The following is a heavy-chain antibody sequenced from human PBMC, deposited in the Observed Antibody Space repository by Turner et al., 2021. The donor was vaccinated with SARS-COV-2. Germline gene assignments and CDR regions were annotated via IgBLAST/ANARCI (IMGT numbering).Heavy chain of an antibody. CDR3: ASPVVVTATPNYYGMDV. Sequence: QLQLQESGPGLVKPSETLSLTCTVSGGSISSSSFHWGWIRRPPGKGLEWIGNIYYSGSTYYNPSLKRRVTISVDTSKNQFSLKLGSVTAADTAVYYCASPVVVTATPNYYGMDVWGQGTTVTVSS. CDR1: GGSISSSSFH. D-gene: IGHD2-21*02. CDR2: IYYSGST. V-gene: IGHV4-39*01. J-gene: IGHJ6*02.